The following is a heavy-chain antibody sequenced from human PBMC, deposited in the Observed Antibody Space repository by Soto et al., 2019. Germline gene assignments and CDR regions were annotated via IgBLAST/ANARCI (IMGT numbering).Heavy chain of an antibody. Sequence: LRLSCAPSGFTSSRYSMNLVRPAPGQEQEWVSYMRSRSSYIYYAGSMKGRFIIGRDNAKNSLYQIRNSLRAEDTAVYDSARDPTTPGNVGYSRRPGNYWGQGTLVTVSS. CDR1: GFTSSRYS. V-gene: IGHV3-21*05. D-gene: IGHD6-13*01. CDR2: MRSRSSYI. J-gene: IGHJ4*02. CDR3: ARDPTTPGNVGYSRRPGNY.